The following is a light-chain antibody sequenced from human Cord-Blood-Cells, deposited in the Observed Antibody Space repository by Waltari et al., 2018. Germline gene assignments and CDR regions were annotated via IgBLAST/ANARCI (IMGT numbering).Light chain of an antibody. CDR2: DAS. Sequence: EIVLKQSPATLSLSPGERATLSCRASQSVSSYLAWYQQKPGQAPRLLIYDASNRATGIPARFSGSGSGTDFTLTTSSLVPEDFAVYYCQQRSNWPPYTFGQGTKLEIK. V-gene: IGKV3-11*01. J-gene: IGKJ2*01. CDR3: QQRSNWPPYT. CDR1: QSVSSY.